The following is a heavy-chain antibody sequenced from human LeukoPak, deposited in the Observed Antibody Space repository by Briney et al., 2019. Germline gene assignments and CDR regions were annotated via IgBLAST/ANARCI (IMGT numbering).Heavy chain of an antibody. CDR2: IYNSATT. D-gene: IGHD3-16*02. CDR1: GGSISPYY. Sequence: PSETLSLTCTVSGGSISPYYWSWVRQPPGKGLEWIAYIYNSATTKYNPSLKSRVSISVETSKSQFSLTLTSVTAADTAVYYCARGHYDYVWGSYRYRLWDYWGQGTLVTVSS. J-gene: IGHJ4*02. CDR3: ARGHYDYVWGSYRYRLWDY. V-gene: IGHV4-59*12.